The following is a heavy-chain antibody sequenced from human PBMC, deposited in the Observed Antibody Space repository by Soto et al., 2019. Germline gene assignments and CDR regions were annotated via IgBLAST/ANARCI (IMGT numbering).Heavy chain of an antibody. D-gene: IGHD1-1*01. Sequence: QVQLVQSGAEVKKPGSSVKVSCKASGGTFSSYAISWVRQAPGQGLEWMGGIIPIFGTANYAQKCQGRVTMAANDSTSTGYGGLSSLKSENTAVYYCARGGVQRERRCFDYWGQGTMVTVSS. CDR3: ARGGVQRERRCFDY. V-gene: IGHV1-69*01. J-gene: IGHJ4*02. CDR1: GGTFSSYA. CDR2: IIPIFGTA.